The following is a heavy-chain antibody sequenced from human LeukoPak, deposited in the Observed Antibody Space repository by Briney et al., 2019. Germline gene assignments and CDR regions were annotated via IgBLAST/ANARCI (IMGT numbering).Heavy chain of an antibody. CDR3: TTVSYCGGDCSEYFQH. J-gene: IGHJ1*01. CDR2: ITTGGTTI. D-gene: IGHD2-21*02. CDR1: GFTFSRYD. Sequence: PGGSLRLSCADSGFTFSRYDMNWVRQAPGKGLEWVSHITTGGTTIYYADSVKGGFTISSANAKNTLYLQMHSLRAEDTAVYYCTTVSYCGGDCSEYFQHWGQGTLVTVSS. V-gene: IGHV3-48*03.